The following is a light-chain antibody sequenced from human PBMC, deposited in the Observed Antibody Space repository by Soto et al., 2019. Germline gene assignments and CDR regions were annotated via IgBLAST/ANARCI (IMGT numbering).Light chain of an antibody. CDR2: STN. CDR1: SGSVSTSYY. J-gene: IGLJ3*02. CDR3: VLDMGGGISV. V-gene: IGLV8-61*01. Sequence: QTVVTQEPSFSVSPGGTVTLTCGLNSGSVSTSYYPSWYQQTPGQAPRTLIHSTNTRSSGVPDRFSGSILGNKAALTITGAQADDESDYYCVLDMGGGISVFGGGTQVTVL.